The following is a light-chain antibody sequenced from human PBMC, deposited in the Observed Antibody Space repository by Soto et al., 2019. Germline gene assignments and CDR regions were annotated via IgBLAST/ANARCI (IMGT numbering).Light chain of an antibody. CDR3: CSYARSSTYV. V-gene: IGLV2-23*01. J-gene: IGLJ1*01. CDR2: EGS. Sequence: QSALTQPASVSGSPGQSITISRTGTSSDVGSYNLVSWYQQHPGKAPKLMIYEGSKRPSGVSNRFSGSKSGNTASLTISGLQAEDEADYYCCSYARSSTYVFGTGTKLTVL. CDR1: SSDVGSYNL.